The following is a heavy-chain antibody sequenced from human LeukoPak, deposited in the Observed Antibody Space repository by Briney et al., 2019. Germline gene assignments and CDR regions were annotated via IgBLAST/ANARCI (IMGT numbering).Heavy chain of an antibody. Sequence: SETLSLTCDVSGGSIDSTNWWNWVRQPPGKGLEWIGEIHHDGRINYNPSLKSRVTLSVDKSKNQFSLRLNSVTAADTAMYYCARSHGHLWGNYPDYWGQGTLVTVSS. CDR2: IHHDGRI. V-gene: IGHV4/OR15-8*01. J-gene: IGHJ4*02. D-gene: IGHD3-16*02. CDR3: ARSHGHLWGNYPDY. CDR1: GGSIDSTNW.